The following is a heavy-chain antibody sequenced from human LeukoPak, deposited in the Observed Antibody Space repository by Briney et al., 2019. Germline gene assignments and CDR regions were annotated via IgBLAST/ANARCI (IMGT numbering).Heavy chain of an antibody. Sequence: GASVKVSCKASGYTFTTYYMYWVRQAPGQRLEWMGWINAGNGNTKNSQKFQGRVTITRDTSASTAYMELSSLRSEDTAVYYCAREPSTGVPDGKFSSDYYFDSWGRGTLVTVSS. D-gene: IGHD6-13*01. CDR2: INAGNGNT. J-gene: IGHJ4*02. CDR3: AREPSTGVPDGKFSSDYYFDS. V-gene: IGHV1-3*01. CDR1: GYTFTTYY.